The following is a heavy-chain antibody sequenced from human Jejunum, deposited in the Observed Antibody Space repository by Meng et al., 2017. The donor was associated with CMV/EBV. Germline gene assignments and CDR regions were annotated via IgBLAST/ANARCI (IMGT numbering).Heavy chain of an antibody. Sequence: WSRQSPGKGLEWVAVMYSGGIRYHAGSVKGRFTISRDNSKNTLYLQMNSLRAEYTAVYYCARETSSPTVPYYYYGMDVWGQGTTVTVSS. CDR3: ARETSSPTVPYYYYGMDV. V-gene: IGHV3-53*01. J-gene: IGHJ6*02. CDR2: MYSGGIR. D-gene: IGHD2-2*01.